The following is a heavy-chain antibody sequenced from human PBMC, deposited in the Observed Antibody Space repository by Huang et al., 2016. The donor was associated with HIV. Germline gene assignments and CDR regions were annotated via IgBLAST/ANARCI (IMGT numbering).Heavy chain of an antibody. CDR1: GGTFSSCG. J-gene: IGHJ5*02. V-gene: IGHV1-69*01. Sequence: QVQLVQSGAEVKKPGSSVKVSCRASGGTFSSCGISWVRQDPGQGLEWMGGIIPIFGTPNYAQKVQGRVTMTADESTSTAYMELSSLRSEETAVYYCARWEAAADNTWFDPCGQGTLVTVSS. CDR2: IIPIFGTP. CDR3: ARWEAAADNTWFDP. D-gene: IGHD6-13*01.